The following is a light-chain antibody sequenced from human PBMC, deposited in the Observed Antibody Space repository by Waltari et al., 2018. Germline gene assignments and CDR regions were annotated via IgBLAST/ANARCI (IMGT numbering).Light chain of an antibody. Sequence: QSVLTQPPSASGTPGQRVTISCSGSSSNIGGNSVNWYQHLPGPAPKLLIYSNEWLPSGAPARFSASKSGSSASLAISGLQSEYEADYYCAAWDDSLGGPYVVFGGGTKLTVL. J-gene: IGLJ2*01. CDR1: SSNIGGNS. CDR2: SNE. CDR3: AAWDDSLGGPYVV. V-gene: IGLV1-44*01.